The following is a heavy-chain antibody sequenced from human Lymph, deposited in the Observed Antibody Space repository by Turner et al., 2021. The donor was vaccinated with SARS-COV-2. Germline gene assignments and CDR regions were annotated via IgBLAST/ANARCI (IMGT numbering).Heavy chain of an antibody. CDR1: GFIVSSNY. CDR2: IYSGGST. CDR3: ARDLQLYGMDV. J-gene: IGHJ6*02. D-gene: IGHD1-1*01. Sequence: EVQLVETGGGLIQPGGSLRLSCAASGFIVSSNYMNWVRQAPGKGLEWVSLIYSGGSTYYADSVKGQFTISRDNSKNTLYLQMNSLRAEDTAVYYCARDLQLYGMDVWGQGTTVTVSS. V-gene: IGHV3-53*02.